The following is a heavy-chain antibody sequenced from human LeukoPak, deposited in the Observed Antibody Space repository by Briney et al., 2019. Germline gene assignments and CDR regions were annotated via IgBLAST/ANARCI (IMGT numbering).Heavy chain of an antibody. CDR3: AGTYGSGSYGY. J-gene: IGHJ4*02. V-gene: IGHV1-2*02. CDR1: GYTFTGYY. Sequence: GASVKVSCKASGYTFTGYYMHWVRQAPGQGLEWMGGINPNSGGTNYAEKNQGRVTMTRDTSISTAYMELSRLRCEDTAVYYCAGTYGSGSYGYCGQGTLVTVSS. CDR2: INPNSGGT. D-gene: IGHD3-10*01.